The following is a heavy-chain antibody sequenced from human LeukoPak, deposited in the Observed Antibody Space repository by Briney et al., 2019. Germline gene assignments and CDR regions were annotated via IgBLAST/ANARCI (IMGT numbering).Heavy chain of an antibody. Sequence: ASVKVSCKASGYSFTGHYINWVRQAPGQGLEWMGWINPNSGGTNYAQKFQGRVTMTGDTSITTAYMELTRLRSDDTAVYYCARAPDSLDIWGQGTMVTVSS. CDR3: ARAPDSLDI. CDR1: GYSFTGHY. V-gene: IGHV1-2*02. J-gene: IGHJ3*02. CDR2: INPNSGGT.